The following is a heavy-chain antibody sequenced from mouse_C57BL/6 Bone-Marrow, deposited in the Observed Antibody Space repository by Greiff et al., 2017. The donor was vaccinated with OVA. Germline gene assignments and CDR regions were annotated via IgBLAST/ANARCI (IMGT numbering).Heavy chain of an antibody. CDR1: GYTFTDYY. V-gene: IGHV1-76*01. CDR3: ARGGGSGYPLFFDY. D-gene: IGHD3-2*02. J-gene: IGHJ2*01. Sequence: QVQLKESGAELVRPGASVKLSCKASGYTFTDYYINWVKQRPGQGLEWIARIYPGSGNTYYNEKFKGKATLTAEKSSSTAYMQLSSLTSEDSAVYFCARGGGSGYPLFFDYWGQGTTLTVSS. CDR2: IYPGSGNT.